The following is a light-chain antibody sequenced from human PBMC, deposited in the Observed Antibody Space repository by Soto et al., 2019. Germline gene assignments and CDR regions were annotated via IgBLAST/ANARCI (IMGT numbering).Light chain of an antibody. J-gene: IGLJ2*01. Sequence: QSALTQPASVSGSPGQSITISCTGTRTDVGGYNYVSWYQQHPGKAPKLMIYEVINRPSGVSNRFSGSKSGNTASLTISGLQAEDEADYYCSSYSSRNTLDVVFGGGTKVTVL. V-gene: IGLV2-14*01. CDR2: EVI. CDR1: RTDVGGYNY. CDR3: SSYSSRNTLDVV.